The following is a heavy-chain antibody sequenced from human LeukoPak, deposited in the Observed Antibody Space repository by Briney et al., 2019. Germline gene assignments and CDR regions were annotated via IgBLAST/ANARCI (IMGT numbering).Heavy chain of an antibody. CDR3: ARAGGAAGTYAFDI. D-gene: IGHD6-13*01. CDR1: GGSISSGGYY. J-gene: IGHJ3*02. CDR2: IYYSGST. Sequence: SETLSLTCTVSGGSISSGGYYWSWIRQHPGKGLEWIVYIYYSGSTYYNPSLKSRVTISVDTSKNQFSLKLSSVTAADTAVYYCARAGGAAGTYAFDIWGQGTMVTVSS. V-gene: IGHV4-31*03.